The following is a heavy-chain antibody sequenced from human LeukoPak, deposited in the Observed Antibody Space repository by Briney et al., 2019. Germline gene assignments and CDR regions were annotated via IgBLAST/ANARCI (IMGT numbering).Heavy chain of an antibody. CDR2: IIPIFGTA. CDR3: ARDLEWELLGYFDY. D-gene: IGHD1-26*01. J-gene: IGHJ4*02. Sequence: SVKVSCKASGGTFSSYAISWVRQAPGQGLEWMGGIIPIFGTANYAQKLQGRVTMTTDTSTSTAYMELRSLRSDDTAVYYCARDLEWELLGYFDYWGQGTLVTVSS. CDR1: GGTFSSYA. V-gene: IGHV1-69*05.